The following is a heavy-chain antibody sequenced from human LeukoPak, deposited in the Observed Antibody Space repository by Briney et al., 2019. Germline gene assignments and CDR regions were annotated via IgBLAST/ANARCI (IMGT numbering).Heavy chain of an antibody. V-gene: IGHV3-30-3*01. CDR1: GFTLSSFA. CDR3: AKGVSAAADDAFDI. CDR2: ISKDGSTQ. Sequence: GGPLRLSCVASGFTLSSFAMHWVRQAPGKGLEWVALISKDGSTQYYADSVKGRFTISRDNSKNTLYLQMNSLRAEDTAVYYCAKGVSAAADDAFDIWGQGTMVTVSS. D-gene: IGHD6-13*01. J-gene: IGHJ3*02.